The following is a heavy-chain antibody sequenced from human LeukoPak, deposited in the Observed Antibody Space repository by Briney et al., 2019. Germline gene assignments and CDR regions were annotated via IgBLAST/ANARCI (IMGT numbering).Heavy chain of an antibody. Sequence: SETLSLTCTVSGGSISSGDYYWSWIRQPPGKGLEWLGYIYYSGSTYYNPSLKSRVTISVDTSKNQFSLKLSSVTAADTAVYYCARYSSGSFYGMDVWGQGTTVTVSS. CDR1: GGSISSGDYY. J-gene: IGHJ6*02. V-gene: IGHV4-30-4*01. D-gene: IGHD6-19*01. CDR3: ARYSSGSFYGMDV. CDR2: IYYSGST.